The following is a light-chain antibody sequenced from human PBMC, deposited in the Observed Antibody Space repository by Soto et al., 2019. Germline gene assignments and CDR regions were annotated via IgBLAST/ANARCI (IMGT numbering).Light chain of an antibody. J-gene: IGKJ4*02. CDR2: GAS. Sequence: EIVLTQSPGTLSLSPGERATLSCRASQSVSSSYLAWYQQKPGQAPRLLIYGASSRATGIPYRFSGSGSGPDFPLTISRLEPVDCAVYYWQQYASSPRLLFGGGTKVEIK. CDR3: QQYASSPRLL. V-gene: IGKV3-20*01. CDR1: QSVSSSY.